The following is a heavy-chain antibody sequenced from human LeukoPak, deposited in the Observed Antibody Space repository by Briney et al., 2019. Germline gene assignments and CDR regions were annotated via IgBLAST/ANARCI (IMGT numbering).Heavy chain of an antibody. V-gene: IGHV3-66*01. D-gene: IGHD4-17*01. CDR3: ARGRLDYGDYLNWFDP. CDR2: IYSGGNT. J-gene: IGHJ5*02. CDR1: GLTVSSNY. Sequence: GGSLRLSCAASGLTVSSNYMTWVRQAPGKGLEWASVIYSGGNTYYADSVKGRFSISRDNSKNTVYLQMNSLRVEDTAVYYCARGRLDYGDYLNWFDPWGQGTLVTVSS.